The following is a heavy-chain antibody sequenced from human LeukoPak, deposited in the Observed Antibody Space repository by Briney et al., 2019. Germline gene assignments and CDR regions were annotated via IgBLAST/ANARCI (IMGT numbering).Heavy chain of an antibody. V-gene: IGHV3-21*01. D-gene: IGHD2-15*01. CDR1: GFTFSSYS. Sequence: GGSLRLSCAASGFTFSSYSMNWVRQAPGKGLEWVSSISSSSSYIYYADPVKGRFTITRDNAKNSLYLQMNSLRADDTAVYYCARTLMNCSGGSCSPYYFDYWGQGTLVTVSS. CDR2: ISSSSSYI. CDR3: ARTLMNCSGGSCSPYYFDY. J-gene: IGHJ4*02.